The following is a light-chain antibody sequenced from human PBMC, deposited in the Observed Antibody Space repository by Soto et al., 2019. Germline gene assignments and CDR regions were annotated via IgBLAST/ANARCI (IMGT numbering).Light chain of an antibody. CDR3: CSYAGSRTIYV. CDR2: EGS. Sequence: QSVLTQPASVSGSPGQSITISCTGTSSDVGSYNLVSWYQHHPRKAPKLMIYEGSKRPSGLSNRFSGSKSGNTASLTISGLQAEDEADYYCCSYAGSRTIYVFGTGTRSPS. J-gene: IGLJ1*01. CDR1: SSDVGSYNL. V-gene: IGLV2-23*01.